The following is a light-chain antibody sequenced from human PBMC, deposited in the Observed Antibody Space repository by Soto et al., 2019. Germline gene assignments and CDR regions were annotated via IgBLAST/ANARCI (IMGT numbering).Light chain of an antibody. Sequence: EIVITHSPATLSASPRDRAILSCRASQTVRDNLAWYQQKPGQAPRLLIYGASTRATGIPARFSRSGSGTEFKLTIESLQSEDVALYFCQQSNNWPYSFGHGTKLEIK. CDR1: QTVRDN. CDR2: GAS. CDR3: QQSNNWPYS. V-gene: IGKV3-15*01. J-gene: IGKJ2*01.